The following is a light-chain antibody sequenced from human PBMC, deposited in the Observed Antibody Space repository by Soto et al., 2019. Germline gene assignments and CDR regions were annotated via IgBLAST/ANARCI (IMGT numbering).Light chain of an antibody. CDR2: AAS. V-gene: IGKV1-6*01. CDR3: LQDYNYPLP. Sequence: IQVTQSPSSVSASVGDRVTITCRASQDIAAYLAWYQHKPGKAPKLLIYAASSLQSGVPSRFSGSGSGTDFTLTISSLQPEDFATYYCLQDYNYPLPFGGGTKVDIK. J-gene: IGKJ4*01. CDR1: QDIAAY.